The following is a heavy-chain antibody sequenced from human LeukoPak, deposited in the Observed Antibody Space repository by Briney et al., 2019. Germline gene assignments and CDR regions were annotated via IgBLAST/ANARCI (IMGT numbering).Heavy chain of an antibody. D-gene: IGHD1-26*01. CDR2: IHPNGGAA. CDR1: GYTFSDYY. V-gene: IGHV1-2*02. Sequence: ASVEVSCKASGYTFSDYYINWVRRAPGQGLEWMGWIHPNGGAATYTQKFQGRVTMTRDTSINTAYMELSRLRSDDTAVYYCARDRGGGRPGWYNGMDVWGQGTAVIVSS. J-gene: IGHJ6*02. CDR3: ARDRGGGRPGWYNGMDV.